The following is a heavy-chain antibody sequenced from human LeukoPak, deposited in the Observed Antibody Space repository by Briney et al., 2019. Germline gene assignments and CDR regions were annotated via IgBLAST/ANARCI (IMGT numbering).Heavy chain of an antibody. CDR1: GGSFSGYY. Sequence: SETLSLTCAVYGGSFSGYYWSWIRQSPGKGLEWIGEINHSGSTNYNPSLKSRVTISVDTSKNQFSLKLSSVTAADTAVYYCARARGGYWGQGTLVTVSS. D-gene: IGHD3-16*01. V-gene: IGHV4-34*01. CDR3: ARARGGY. CDR2: INHSGST. J-gene: IGHJ4*02.